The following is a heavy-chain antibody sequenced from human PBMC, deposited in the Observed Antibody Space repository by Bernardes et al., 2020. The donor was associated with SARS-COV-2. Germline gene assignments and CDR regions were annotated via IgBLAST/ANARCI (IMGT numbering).Heavy chain of an antibody. J-gene: IGHJ4*02. CDR1: GGSISSTNYY. CDR2: LYYSGST. V-gene: IGHV4-39*01. D-gene: IGHD5-18*01. CDR3: ARRGYNYGYLDY. Sequence: SETLSLTCTVSGGSISSTNYYWGWIRQPPGKGLEWIGSLYYSGSTYYNPSLKSRVTLSVDTSKNQFSLRLSSVTAADTAVYDCARRGYNYGYLDYWGQGTLVTVSS.